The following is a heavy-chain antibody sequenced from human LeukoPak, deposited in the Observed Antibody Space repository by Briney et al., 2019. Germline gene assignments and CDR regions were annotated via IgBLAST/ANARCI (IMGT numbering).Heavy chain of an antibody. CDR1: GGTFSNYA. CDR3: ARVGSSGYSSGAFDI. J-gene: IGHJ3*02. CDR2: IIPIFGTA. D-gene: IGHD3-22*01. V-gene: IGHV1-69*06. Sequence: ASVKVSCKASGGTFSNYAITWVRQAPGQGLECMGGIIPIFGTANYAQKFQSRVAITADKSTSTAYMELSSLRSEDTAVYYCARVGSSGYSSGAFDIWGQGTMVTVSS.